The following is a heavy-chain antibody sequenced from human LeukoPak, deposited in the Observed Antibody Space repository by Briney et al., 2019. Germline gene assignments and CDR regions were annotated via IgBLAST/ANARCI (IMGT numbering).Heavy chain of an antibody. V-gene: IGHV1-46*01. J-gene: IGHJ4*02. Sequence: ASVKVSCKASGYTFTSYYMHWVRQAPGQGLEWMGIINPSGGSTSYAQKFQGRVTMTRDTSTSTVYMELSSLRSEDPAVYYCARRRFVVVVAATAPDFDYWGQGTLVTVSS. CDR1: GYTFTSYY. CDR3: ARRRFVVVVAATAPDFDY. CDR2: INPSGGST. D-gene: IGHD2-15*01.